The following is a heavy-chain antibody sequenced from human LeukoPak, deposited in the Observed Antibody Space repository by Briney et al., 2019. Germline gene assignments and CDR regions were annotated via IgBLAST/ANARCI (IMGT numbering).Heavy chain of an antibody. D-gene: IGHD3-10*01. CDR3: ARDVSFYYGPIDRYFDY. CDR2: INPSGGST. V-gene: IGHV1-46*01. J-gene: IGHJ4*02. CDR1: GYTFTSYY. Sequence: GASVKVSCKASGYTFTSYYMHWVRQAPGQGLEWMGIINPSGGSTSYAQKFQGRVTMTRDTPTSTVYMELSSLRSEDTAVYYCARDVSFYYGPIDRYFDYWGQGTLVTVSS.